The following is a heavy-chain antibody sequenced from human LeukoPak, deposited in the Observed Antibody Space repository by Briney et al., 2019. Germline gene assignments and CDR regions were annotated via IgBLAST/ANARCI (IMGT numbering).Heavy chain of an antibody. J-gene: IGHJ4*02. CDR2: INHSGST. D-gene: IGHD5-12*01. V-gene: IGHV4-34*01. Sequence: PETLSLTCAVYGGSFSGYYWSWIRQPPGKGLEWIGEINHSGSTNYNPSLKSRVTISVDTSKNQFSLKLSSVTAADTAVYYCARGEWLRSWFGYWGQGTLVTVSS. CDR3: ARGEWLRSWFGY. CDR1: GGSFSGYY.